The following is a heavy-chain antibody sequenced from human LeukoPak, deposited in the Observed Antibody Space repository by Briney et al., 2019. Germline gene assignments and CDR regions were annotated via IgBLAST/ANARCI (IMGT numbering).Heavy chain of an antibody. CDR2: IWSDGSNK. J-gene: IGHJ4*02. CDR3: AARRTMSDY. Sequence: PGRSLRLSCAASGLTFSAYAMHWVRQAPGRGLEWVAIIWSDGSNKYYADSVKGRFTISRDTSKNTLYLQLSSLRAEDTAVYFCAARRTMSDYWGQGTLVTVSS. D-gene: IGHD1-14*01. CDR1: GLTFSAYA. V-gene: IGHV3-33*01.